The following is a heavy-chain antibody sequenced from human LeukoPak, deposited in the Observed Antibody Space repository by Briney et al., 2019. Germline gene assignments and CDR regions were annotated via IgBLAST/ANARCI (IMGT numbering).Heavy chain of an antibody. Sequence: SETLSLTCTVSGYSISSGYYWGWIRQPPGKGLAWIGSIYHSGSTYYNPSLKSRVTISVDTSKNQFSLKLSSVTAADTAVYYCARRWYFDYWGQGTLVTVSS. CDR1: GYSISSGYY. V-gene: IGHV4-38-2*02. CDR2: IYHSGST. D-gene: IGHD2-15*01. CDR3: ARRWYFDY. J-gene: IGHJ4*02.